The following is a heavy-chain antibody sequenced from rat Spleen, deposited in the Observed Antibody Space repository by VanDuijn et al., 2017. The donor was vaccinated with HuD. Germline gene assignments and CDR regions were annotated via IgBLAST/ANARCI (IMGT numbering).Heavy chain of an antibody. J-gene: IGHJ1*01. CDR1: GSSITSNY. D-gene: IGHD1-1*01. V-gene: IGHV3-1*01. Sequence: EVQLQESGPGLVKPSQSLSLTCSVTGSSITSNYWGWIRKFPGNKMEWIGHINYSGSTSYNPSLKSRITITRDTSKSQFFLQLNSVTTEDTATYYCTRYEDYGGWYYDLWGPGTMVTVSS. CDR2: INYSGST. CDR3: TRYEDYGGWYYDL.